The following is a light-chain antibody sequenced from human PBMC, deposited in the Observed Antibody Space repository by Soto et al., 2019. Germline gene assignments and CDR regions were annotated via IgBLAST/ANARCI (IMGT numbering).Light chain of an antibody. J-gene: IGKJ1*01. CDR2: DAS. CDR1: QSVSSY. CDR3: QQYNNWPET. V-gene: IGKV3-11*01. Sequence: IVLTQSPATLSFSPGEIATLSCRASQSVSSYLAWYQQKPGQAPRLLIYDASNRATGIPARFSGSGSGTEFTLTISSLQSEDFAVYYCQQYNNWPETFGQGTKVDIK.